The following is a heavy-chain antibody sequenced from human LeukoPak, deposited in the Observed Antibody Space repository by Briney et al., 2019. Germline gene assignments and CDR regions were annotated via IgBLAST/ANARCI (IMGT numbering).Heavy chain of an antibody. D-gene: IGHD1-26*01. CDR2: IKSDGSIT. J-gene: IGHJ4*02. CDR1: GFTFSYYW. V-gene: IGHV3-74*01. Sequence: GGSLRLSCAASGFTFSYYWMHWVRQAPGKGLVWVSRIKSDGSITEYADSVKGRFTISRDNAKNTLYLQMNSLRAEDTAVYYCARDLSYGGIHYWGQGTLVTVSS. CDR3: ARDLSYGGIHY.